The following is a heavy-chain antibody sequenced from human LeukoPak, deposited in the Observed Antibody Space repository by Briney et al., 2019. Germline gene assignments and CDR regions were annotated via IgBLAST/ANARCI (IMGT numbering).Heavy chain of an antibody. D-gene: IGHD3-3*01. V-gene: IGHV3-49*04. Sequence: GGSLRLSCTAPGFTFGDYAMSWVRQAPGKGLEWVGLIRSKAYGGTTEYAASVKGRFTISRDDSKSIAYLQMNSLKTEDTAVYYCTSSYYDFWSGYTPLGYWGQGTLVTVSS. CDR2: IRSKAYGGTT. CDR3: TSSYYDFWSGYTPLGY. CDR1: GFTFGDYA. J-gene: IGHJ4*02.